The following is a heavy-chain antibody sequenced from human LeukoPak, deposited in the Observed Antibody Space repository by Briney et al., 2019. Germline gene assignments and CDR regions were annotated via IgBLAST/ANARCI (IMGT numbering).Heavy chain of an antibody. CDR3: ARDTWVRGYCSSTSCYPSAFDI. CDR1: GFTFSSYW. D-gene: IGHD2-2*01. J-gene: IGHJ3*02. CDR2: ISSSSSTI. Sequence: SGGSLRLSCAASGFTFSSYWMSWVRQAPGKGLEWVSYISSSSSTIYYADSVKGRFTISRDNAKNSLYLQMNSLRAEDTAVYYCARDTWVRGYCSSTSCYPSAFDIWGQGTMVTVSS. V-gene: IGHV3-48*01.